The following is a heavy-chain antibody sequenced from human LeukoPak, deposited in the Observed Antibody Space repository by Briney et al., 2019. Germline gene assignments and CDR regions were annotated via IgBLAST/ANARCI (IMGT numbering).Heavy chain of an antibody. Sequence: SETLSLTCTVPGGAISSYYWIWIRQPPGKGLEWIGYVSYTGDASQNPSLRGRVTMSVDTSNNQVSLELSSVTAADTAVYYCARGWNYGDYWGQGTLVTVSS. CDR1: GGAISSYY. V-gene: IGHV4-59*01. D-gene: IGHD3-3*01. CDR2: VSYTGDA. J-gene: IGHJ4*02. CDR3: ARGWNYGDY.